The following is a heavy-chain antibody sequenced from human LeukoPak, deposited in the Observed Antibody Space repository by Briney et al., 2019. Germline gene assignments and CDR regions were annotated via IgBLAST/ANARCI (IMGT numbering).Heavy chain of an antibody. D-gene: IGHD3-22*01. J-gene: IGHJ3*02. V-gene: IGHV3-11*04. CDR2: ISSSGSTR. CDR1: GFTFSDYY. Sequence: GGSLRLSCAASGFTFSDYYMSWIRQAPGQGLEWGSYISSSGSTRYYADSVKGRFTISRDNAKNSLYLQLNSLRAEDTAVYYCARNYYYDSSSPWTKTRPGAFDIWGQGTMVTVSS. CDR3: ARNYYYDSSSPWTKTRPGAFDI.